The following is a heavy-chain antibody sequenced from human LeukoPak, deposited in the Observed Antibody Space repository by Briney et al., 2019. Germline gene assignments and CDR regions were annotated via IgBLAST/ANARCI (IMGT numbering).Heavy chain of an antibody. CDR2: ICASGST. CDR1: GGSISSSSCY. CDR3: ARRRVGQPTDA. J-gene: IGHJ5*02. V-gene: IGHV4-39*01. D-gene: IGHD1-14*01. Sequence: SETLSLTCTVYGGSISSSSCYWGWLRQPPGKGLEWIGSICASGSTYYNPSLKSRVTISVDTSKDRFSLKLSSVTAADSAVYYCARRRVGQPTDAWGQGTLVTISS.